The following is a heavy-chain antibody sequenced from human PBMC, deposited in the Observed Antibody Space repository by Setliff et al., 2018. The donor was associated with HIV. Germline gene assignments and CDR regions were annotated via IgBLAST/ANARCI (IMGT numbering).Heavy chain of an antibody. Sequence: KSSETLSLTCTVSGGSISGDFWTWIRQPAGEGLEWIGRTHASGTTQCEPSLKNRCSMSIDTSKNQFSLKLSSVTAADTAVYYCARQTATGTSATFDSWGQGSLVTSPQ. CDR2: THASGTT. CDR3: ARQTATGTSATFDS. D-gene: IGHD2-21*02. CDR1: GGSISGDF. V-gene: IGHV4-4*07. J-gene: IGHJ4*02.